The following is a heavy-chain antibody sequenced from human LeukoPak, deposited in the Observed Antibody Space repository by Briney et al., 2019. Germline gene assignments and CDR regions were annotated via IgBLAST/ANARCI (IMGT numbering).Heavy chain of an antibody. Sequence: AGGSLRLSCAASGFTFSSYTMNWVRQAPGKGLEWVSSIAGSSGYISYADSVKGRFTISRDNAKKSLYLQMTSLTAEDTAVCYCARDRGAYCGGDCYLGFDYWGRGTLVTVSS. D-gene: IGHD2-21*02. V-gene: IGHV3-21*01. CDR3: ARDRGAYCGGDCYLGFDY. J-gene: IGHJ4*01. CDR1: GFTFSSYT. CDR2: IAGSSGYI.